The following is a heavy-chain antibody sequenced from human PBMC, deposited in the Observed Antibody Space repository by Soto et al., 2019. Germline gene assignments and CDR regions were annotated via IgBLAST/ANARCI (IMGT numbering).Heavy chain of an antibody. J-gene: IGHJ5*02. CDR2: IYYSGST. CDR3: AREGGYCSSTSCYIRDWFDP. Sequence: KASETLSLTCTVSGGSISSYYWSWIRQPPGKGLEWIGYIYYSGSTNYNPSLKSRVTISVDTSKNQFSLKLSSVTAADTAVCYCAREGGYCSSTSCYIRDWFDPWGQGTLVTVSS. V-gene: IGHV4-59*01. CDR1: GGSISSYY. D-gene: IGHD2-2*02.